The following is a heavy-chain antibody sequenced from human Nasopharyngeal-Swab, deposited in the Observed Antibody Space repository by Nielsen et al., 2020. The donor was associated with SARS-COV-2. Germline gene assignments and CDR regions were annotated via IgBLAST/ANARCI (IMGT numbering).Heavy chain of an antibody. Sequence: LSLTCAASGFTFSDYYMSWIRQAPGKGLEWVSYISSSGSTIYYADSVKGRFTISRDNAKNSLYLQMNSLRAEDTAVYYCARDVSKGEWLVRGVYWGQGTLVTVSS. CDR3: ARDVSKGEWLVRGVY. J-gene: IGHJ4*02. CDR2: ISSSGSTI. D-gene: IGHD6-19*01. V-gene: IGHV3-11*04. CDR1: GFTFSDYY.